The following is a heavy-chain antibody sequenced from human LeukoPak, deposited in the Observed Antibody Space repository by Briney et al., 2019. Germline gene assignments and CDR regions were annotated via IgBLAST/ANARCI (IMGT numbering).Heavy chain of an antibody. CDR2: ISGSGGNT. J-gene: IGHJ4*02. Sequence: PGGSLRLSCAASGFTFSSYSMNWVRQAPGKGLAWVSTISGSGGNTYYADSVKGRFSISRDNAKNSLYLQMNSLRAEDTALYYCATREYTYVGGQGTLVIVSS. D-gene: IGHD5-18*01. CDR1: GFTFSSYS. CDR3: ATREYTYV. V-gene: IGHV3-21*04.